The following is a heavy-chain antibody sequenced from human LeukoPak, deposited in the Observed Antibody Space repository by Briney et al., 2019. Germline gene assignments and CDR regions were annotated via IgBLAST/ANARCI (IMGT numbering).Heavy chain of an antibody. CDR2: IIPIFGTA. J-gene: IGHJ4*02. V-gene: IGHV1-69*05. CDR3: AIRHLVSQPIDY. Sequence: ASVKVSCKASGGTFSSYAISWVRQAPGQGLEWMGRIIPIFGTANYAQKFQGRVTMTRDTSTSTVYMELSSLRSEDTAVYYCAIRHLVSQPIDYWGQGTLVTVSS. CDR1: GGTFSSYA. D-gene: IGHD1-1*01.